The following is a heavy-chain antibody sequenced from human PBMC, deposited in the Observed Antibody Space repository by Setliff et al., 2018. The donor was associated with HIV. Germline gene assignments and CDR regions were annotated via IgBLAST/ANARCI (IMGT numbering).Heavy chain of an antibody. J-gene: IGHJ5*02. CDR2: IFYSGTT. CDR1: GGSITGYY. CDR3: AKPLYRGLRIAAAGIGES. Sequence: SETLSLTCAVSGGSITGYYWSWVRQPPGKGLEWIGYIFYSGTTNYSPSFRGRVTISIDSSRNQFSLRLNSVRAEDTAVYYCAKPLYRGLRIAAAGIGESWGQGTLVTVSS. D-gene: IGHD6-13*01. V-gene: IGHV4-59*01.